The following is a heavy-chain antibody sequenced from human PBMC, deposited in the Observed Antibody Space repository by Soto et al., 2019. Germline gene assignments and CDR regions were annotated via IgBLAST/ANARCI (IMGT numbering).Heavy chain of an antibody. D-gene: IGHD3-3*01. Sequence: QVHLVQSGAEVKKPGASVKFSCKASGYRFTTYYLHWVRQAPGPGLEWMGMINPNGGATTYAQKFQGRVTLTTDTSTSTVYMELSSLRFDDTAVYYCARRMTWSLWCFDLWGSGTQVTVSS. V-gene: IGHV1-46*01. CDR2: INPNGGAT. CDR1: GYRFTTYY. J-gene: IGHJ2*01. CDR3: ARRMTWSLWCFDL.